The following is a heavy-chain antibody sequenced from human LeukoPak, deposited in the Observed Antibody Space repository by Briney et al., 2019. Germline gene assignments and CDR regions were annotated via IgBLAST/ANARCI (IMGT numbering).Heavy chain of an antibody. V-gene: IGHV1-24*01. Sequence: GASVKVSCKASGYIFTNYDINWVRQAPGQGLEWMGGFDPEDGETIYAQKFRGRVTMTEDTSTDTAYMELSSLRSEDTAVYYCATVTVVGATKATAFDIWGQGTMVTVSS. CDR1: GYIFTNYD. D-gene: IGHD1-26*01. CDR2: FDPEDGET. J-gene: IGHJ3*02. CDR3: ATVTVVGATKATAFDI.